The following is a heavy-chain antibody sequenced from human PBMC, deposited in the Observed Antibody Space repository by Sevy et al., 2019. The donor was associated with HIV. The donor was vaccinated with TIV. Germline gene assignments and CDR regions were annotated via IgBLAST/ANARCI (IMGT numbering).Heavy chain of an antibody. CDR1: GFIFSNYN. V-gene: IGHV3-33*08. Sequence: GGSLRLSCAASGFIFSNYNMHWVRQAPGKGLEWVAVISHDGRNYKYNADFVKGRFTISRDNSRNTLYLQMNSLRAEDTAIYYCARDRGEILRSAFKSWGQGTLVTVSS. J-gene: IGHJ5*02. CDR3: ARDRGEILRSAFKS. CDR2: ISHDGRNYK. D-gene: IGHD3-10*01.